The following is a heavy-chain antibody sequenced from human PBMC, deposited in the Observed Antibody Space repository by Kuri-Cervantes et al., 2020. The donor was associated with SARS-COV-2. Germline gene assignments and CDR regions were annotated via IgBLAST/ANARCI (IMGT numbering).Heavy chain of an antibody. D-gene: IGHD6-19*01. Sequence: SESLSLTCTVSGGSISSSSYYWGRIRQPPGKGLDWIGSIYYSGTTYYNPSLRSRVTISVDTSKNQFSLTLSSVTAADTAVYYCARRSSGWTIDYWGQGTLVTVSS. J-gene: IGHJ4*02. CDR2: IYYSGTT. CDR1: GGSISSSSYY. CDR3: ARRSSGWTIDY. V-gene: IGHV4-39*01.